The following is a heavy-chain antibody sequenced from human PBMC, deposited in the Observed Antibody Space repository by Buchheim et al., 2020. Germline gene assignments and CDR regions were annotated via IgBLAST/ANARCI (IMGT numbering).Heavy chain of an antibody. V-gene: IGHV3-73*02. CDR3: TRGLKDWYFDF. CDR2: IRSKPNSYAT. Sequence: EVQLVESGGGLVQPGGSLKLSCAASGFSFSDSAMHWVRQASGKGLEWVGRIRSKPNSYATANAASVKGRFTISRDDSKTTAYLQMNSLKTEDTAVYYCTRGLKDWYFDFWGRGTL. J-gene: IGHJ2*01. CDR1: GFSFSDSA.